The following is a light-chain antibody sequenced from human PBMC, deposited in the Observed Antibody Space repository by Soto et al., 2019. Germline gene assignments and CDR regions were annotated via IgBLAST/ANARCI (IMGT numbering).Light chain of an antibody. V-gene: IGKV1-5*03. J-gene: IGKJ5*01. CDR3: QQANRSPLT. CDR1: QTISSW. Sequence: DIPSTQHPPKLPVSVADRDTITCRASQTISSWLAWYQQKPGKAPKLLIYKASTLKSGVPSRFSGSGSGTDFTLTISRLEPEDFAMYYCQQANRSPLTFGQGTRLEIK. CDR2: KAS.